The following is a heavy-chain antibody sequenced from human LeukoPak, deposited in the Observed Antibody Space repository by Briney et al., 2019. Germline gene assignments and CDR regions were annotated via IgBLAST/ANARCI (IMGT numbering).Heavy chain of an antibody. V-gene: IGHV1-69*05. CDR3: TIDYVTYYDILTGYYSGAFDI. D-gene: IGHD3-9*01. Sequence: ASVKVSCKASGGTFSSYAISWVRQAPGQGLEWMGMIIPIFGTANYAQKFQGGVTITRDESTSTAYMELSSLRSEDTAVYYCTIDYVTYYDILTGYYSGAFDIWGQGKMVTVSS. CDR2: IIPIFGTA. J-gene: IGHJ3*02. CDR1: GGTFSSYA.